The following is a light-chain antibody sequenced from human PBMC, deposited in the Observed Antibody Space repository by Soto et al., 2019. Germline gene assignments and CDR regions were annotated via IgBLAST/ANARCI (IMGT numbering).Light chain of an antibody. J-gene: IGLJ1*01. Sequence: QSVLTQPPSVSGSPGQSVTISCTGTSSDVGGYNRVSWYQQSAGTAPRLMIYEVSNRPSGVSDRFSGSKSGNTVSLTISGLHSEDEADYYCSLYTSRSTFVFGTGTKVTVL. CDR1: SSDVGGYNR. CDR3: SLYTSRSTFV. CDR2: EVS. V-gene: IGLV2-18*01.